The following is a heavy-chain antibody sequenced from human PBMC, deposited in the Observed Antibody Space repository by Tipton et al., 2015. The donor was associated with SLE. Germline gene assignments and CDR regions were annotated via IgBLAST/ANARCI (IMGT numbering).Heavy chain of an antibody. J-gene: IGHJ6*02. CDR3: ARDPGDYTNYYYYYGLDI. CDR1: GGSINHYY. V-gene: IGHV4-4*07. CDR2: IYYSGNT. Sequence: TLSLTCTVSGGSINHYYWSWFRQPAGKGLEWVGRIYYSGNTNYNPSLKSRVTMSVDTSKNQFSLRLNSVTAADTAVYYCARDPGDYTNYYYYYGLDIWGQGTTVIVSS. D-gene: IGHD4-17*01.